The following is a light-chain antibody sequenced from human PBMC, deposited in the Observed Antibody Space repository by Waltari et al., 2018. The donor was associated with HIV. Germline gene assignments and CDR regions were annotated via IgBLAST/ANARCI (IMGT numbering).Light chain of an antibody. CDR1: SSDVGRYDY. CDR3: SSYAGINPVI. J-gene: IGLJ2*01. V-gene: IGLV2-8*01. CDR2: EVN. Sequence: QSALTQPPSASGSLGQSVTISCPGRSSDVGRYDYVSWYQQPPGKAPKLLIFEVNKRPAGVPDRFSGSKSGNTASLTVSGLQAEDEAEYSCSSYAGINPVIFGGGTTLTVL.